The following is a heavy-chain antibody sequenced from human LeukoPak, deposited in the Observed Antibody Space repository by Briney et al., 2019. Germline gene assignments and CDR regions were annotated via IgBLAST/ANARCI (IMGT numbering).Heavy chain of an antibody. D-gene: IGHD3-10*01. V-gene: IGHV3-30-3*01. J-gene: IGHJ5*02. Sequence: GGSLRLSCAASGFTFSSYAMHWVRQAPGKGLEWVAVISYDGSNKYYADFVKGRFTISRDNSKNTLYLQMNSLRAEDTAVYYCARDPRYGSGYNWFDPWGQGTLVTVSS. CDR1: GFTFSSYA. CDR3: ARDPRYGSGYNWFDP. CDR2: ISYDGSNK.